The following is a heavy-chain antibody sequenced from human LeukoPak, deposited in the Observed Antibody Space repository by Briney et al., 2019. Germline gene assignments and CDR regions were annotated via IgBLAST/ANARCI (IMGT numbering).Heavy chain of an antibody. CDR2: INPNNGGT. Sequence: ASVKVSCKASGYTFADYYLHWVRQAPGQGLEWVGWINPNNGGTQYAQKFQGRVTLTRDTSISTAYMELSRLTSDDTAVYYCARAKLDDCGGDGDQYFQHWGQGTLVTVSS. V-gene: IGHV1-2*02. CDR3: ARAKLDDCGGDGDQYFQH. J-gene: IGHJ1*01. CDR1: GYTFADYY. D-gene: IGHD2-21*02.